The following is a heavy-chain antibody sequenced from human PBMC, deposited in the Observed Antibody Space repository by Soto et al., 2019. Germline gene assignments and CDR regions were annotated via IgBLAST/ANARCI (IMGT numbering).Heavy chain of an antibody. CDR2: TYYSGST. J-gene: IGHJ4*02. D-gene: IGHD6-13*01. Sequence: SETLSLTCTVSVGSMIAYYWNWMRQPPGKGLQWIGYTYYSGSTTYNPSLKSRVTISVDSSKNQFSLKLDSVTPADTAVYYCARVRGTAGKRYFDYWGPGTLVTVSS. CDR3: ARVRGTAGKRYFDY. V-gene: IGHV4-59*01. CDR1: VGSMIAYY.